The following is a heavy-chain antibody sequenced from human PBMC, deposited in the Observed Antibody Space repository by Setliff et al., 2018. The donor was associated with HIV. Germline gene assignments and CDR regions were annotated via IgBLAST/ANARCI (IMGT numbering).Heavy chain of an antibody. CDR3: TRSHSTRDAFDI. V-gene: IGHV3-11*04. Sequence: GGSLRLSCAASGFTFSDHYMSWIRQAPGKGLEWVSYIFSSGSGSTIYYADSVKGRFTISRDNAKNSLYLQMNSLRAEDTALYYCTRSHSTRDAFDIWGQGTMVTVSS. J-gene: IGHJ3*02. CDR1: GFTFSDHY. D-gene: IGHD2-2*01. CDR2: IFSSGSGSTI.